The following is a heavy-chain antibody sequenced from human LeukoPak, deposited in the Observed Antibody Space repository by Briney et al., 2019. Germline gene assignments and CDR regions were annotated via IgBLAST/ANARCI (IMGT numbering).Heavy chain of an antibody. D-gene: IGHD3-22*01. CDR3: ARDRWRPDYYDSSGYYYDFDY. Sequence: ASVKVSCKASGYTFTSYGISWVRQAPGQGLEWMGWISAYNGNTNYAQKLQGRVTMTTDTSTSTAYLELRSLRSDDTAVYYYARDRWRPDYYDSSGYYYDFDYWGQGTLVTVSS. CDR2: ISAYNGNT. CDR1: GYTFTSYG. J-gene: IGHJ4*02. V-gene: IGHV1-18*01.